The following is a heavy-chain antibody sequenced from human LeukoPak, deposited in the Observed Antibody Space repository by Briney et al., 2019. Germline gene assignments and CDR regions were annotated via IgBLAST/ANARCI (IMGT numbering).Heavy chain of an antibody. CDR2: INWNGGST. D-gene: IGHD3-22*01. CDR3: ARDGCRYKDSSGQRRIVAFDI. Sequence: GGXLXXSCAASGFTFDDYGMSWVRQAPGKGLEWVSGINWNGGSTVYADSVKGRFTISRDNAKNSLYVQMNSLRAEDTALYYCARDGCRYKDSSGQRRIVAFDIWGQGTMVTVSS. CDR1: GFTFDDYG. J-gene: IGHJ3*02. V-gene: IGHV3-20*04.